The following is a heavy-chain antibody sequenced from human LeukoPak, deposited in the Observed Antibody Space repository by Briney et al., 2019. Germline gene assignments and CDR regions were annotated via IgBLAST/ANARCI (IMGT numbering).Heavy chain of an antibody. V-gene: IGHV5-51*01. CDR3: ARPPYWSGGSCYSPIDY. D-gene: IGHD2-15*01. Sequence: GESLKISCKGSGYSFTSYWISWVRQMPGKGLEWMGIIYPGDSDTRYSPSFQGQVTISADKSISTAYLQWSSLKASDTAMYYCARPPYWSGGSCYSPIDYWGQGTLVTVSS. CDR1: GYSFTSYW. J-gene: IGHJ4*02. CDR2: IYPGDSDT.